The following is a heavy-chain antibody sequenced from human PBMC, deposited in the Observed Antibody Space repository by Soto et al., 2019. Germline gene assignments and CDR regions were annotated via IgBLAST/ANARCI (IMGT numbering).Heavy chain of an antibody. CDR2: IIPILGIA. V-gene: IGHV1-69*02. Sequence: QVPLVQSGAEVKKPGSSVKVSCKASGGTFSSYTISWVRQAPGQGLEWMGRIIPILGIANYAQKFQGRVTITADKSTSTAYMELSSLRSEDTAVYYCARDVVPAAPGYYFDYWGQGTLVTVSS. J-gene: IGHJ4*02. CDR1: GGTFSSYT. D-gene: IGHD2-2*01. CDR3: ARDVVPAAPGYYFDY.